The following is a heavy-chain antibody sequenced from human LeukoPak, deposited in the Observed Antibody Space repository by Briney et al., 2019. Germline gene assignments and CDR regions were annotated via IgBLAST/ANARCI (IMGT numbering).Heavy chain of an antibody. CDR3: ARPRLGSGSSSDALDI. CDR2: IYPGDSDT. CDR1: GYSFSNSW. D-gene: IGHD2-15*01. Sequence: GESLKISCKGSGYSFSNSWIGWVHQMPGKGLEWMGIIYPGDSDTRYGPSFQGQVTISADKSISTAYLQWSSLQASDTAMYYCARPRLGSGSSSDALDIWGQGTMVTVSS. J-gene: IGHJ3*02. V-gene: IGHV5-51*07.